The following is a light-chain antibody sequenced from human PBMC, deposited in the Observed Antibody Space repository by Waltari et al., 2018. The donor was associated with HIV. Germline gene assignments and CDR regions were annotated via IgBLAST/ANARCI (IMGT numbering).Light chain of an antibody. Sequence: QLVLTQSPSASASLGASVKLTCTLSSGHSSYAIAWHQQKSEKGPRYLMKLNSDGSHNKGDAIPDRFSGSSSGAERYLTISSLQSEDEADYYCQTWGTGIRVFGGGTKLTVL. J-gene: IGLJ2*01. CDR1: SGHSSYA. V-gene: IGLV4-69*01. CDR2: LNSDGSH. CDR3: QTWGTGIRV.